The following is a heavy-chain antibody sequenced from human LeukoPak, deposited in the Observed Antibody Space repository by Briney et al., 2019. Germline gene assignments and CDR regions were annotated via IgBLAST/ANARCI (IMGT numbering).Heavy chain of an antibody. CDR3: ARFGGSSSFPAYYYYGMDV. J-gene: IGHJ6*02. CDR1: GFTFTSYT. V-gene: IGHV3-21*01. D-gene: IGHD6-13*01. CDR2: ISGSSSYI. Sequence: GGSLRLSCAASGFTFTSYTLTWVRQAPGKGLEWVSSISGSSSYIHYVDSVKGRFTISRDNGKNSLYLQMNSLRAEDTAVYYCARFGGSSSFPAYYYYGMDVWGQGTTVTVSS.